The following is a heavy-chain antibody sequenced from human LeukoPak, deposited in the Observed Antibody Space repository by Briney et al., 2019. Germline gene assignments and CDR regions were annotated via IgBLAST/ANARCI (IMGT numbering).Heavy chain of an antibody. CDR3: ARLDPITAPAALSH. Sequence: SQTLSLTCTVSGGSISSDSYYWSWIRQPAGKGLEWIGRIYTSGSTYYNPSLKSRVSISIDTSKNQFSLKLSSVTAADTAVYYCARLDPITAPAALSHWGQGTLVTVSS. V-gene: IGHV4-61*02. CDR1: GGSISSDSYY. CDR2: IYTSGST. J-gene: IGHJ4*02. D-gene: IGHD2-2*01.